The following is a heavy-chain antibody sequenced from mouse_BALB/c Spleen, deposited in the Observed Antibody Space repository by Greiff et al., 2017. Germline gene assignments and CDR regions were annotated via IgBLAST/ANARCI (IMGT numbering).Heavy chain of an antibody. J-gene: IGHJ4*01. Sequence: EVQVVESGGGLVQPGGSLRLSCATSGFTFTDYYMSWVRQPPGKALEWLGFIRNKANGYTTEYSASVKGRFTISRDNSQSILYLQMNTLRAEDSATYYCARDIEAMDYWGQGTSVTVSS. CDR1: GFTFTDYY. CDR3: ARDIEAMDY. V-gene: IGHV7-3*02. CDR2: IRNKANGYTT.